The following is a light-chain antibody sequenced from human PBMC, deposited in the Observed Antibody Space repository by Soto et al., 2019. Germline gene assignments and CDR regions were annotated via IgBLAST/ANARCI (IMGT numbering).Light chain of an antibody. V-gene: IGLV2-14*01. CDR1: SSDIGRYKF. CDR2: EGT. Sequence: QSVLTQPASVSGSPGQSITISCTGTSSDIGRYKFVPWFQQHPGKAPKLLIFEGTNRPSGVSNRFSGSKSGNTASLTISGLHAEDEAIYFCSSSTNTNTLVIFGGGTKVTVL. CDR3: SSSTNTNTLVI. J-gene: IGLJ2*01.